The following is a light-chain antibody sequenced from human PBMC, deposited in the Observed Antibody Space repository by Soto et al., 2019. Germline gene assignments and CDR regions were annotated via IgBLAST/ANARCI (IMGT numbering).Light chain of an antibody. V-gene: IGKV3D-11*03. J-gene: IGKJ4*01. CDR2: GAS. Sequence: EIVLTQSPGTLSLSPGERATLSFRASQSVATNLAWYQQRPGQAPRLLIYGASKRAIGLPARFSGSGSGTDFTLTISRLEPEDFAVYYCHQRSNWLTFGGGTKVDI. CDR3: HQRSNWLT. CDR1: QSVATN.